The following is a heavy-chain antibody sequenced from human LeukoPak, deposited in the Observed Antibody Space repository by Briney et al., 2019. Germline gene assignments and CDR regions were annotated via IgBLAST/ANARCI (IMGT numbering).Heavy chain of an antibody. CDR3: ARGGTAVIAPYAFDI. Sequence: PSETLSLTCTVSGGSISSYYWSWILQPPGKGLEWIGYIYYSGSTNCNPSVKSRVAMSVDTSKKQFSLKLSSLTAADTAVYYCARGGTAVIAPYAFDIWGQGTMVTVSS. D-gene: IGHD4-23*01. J-gene: IGHJ3*02. CDR1: GGSISSYY. V-gene: IGHV4-59*01. CDR2: IYYSGST.